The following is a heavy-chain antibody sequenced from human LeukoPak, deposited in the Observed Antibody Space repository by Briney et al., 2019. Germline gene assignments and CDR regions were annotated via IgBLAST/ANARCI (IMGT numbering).Heavy chain of an antibody. CDR1: GGTLSSYA. J-gene: IGHJ6*03. V-gene: IGHV1-69*05. D-gene: IGHD6-6*01. Sequence: ASVKVSRKASGGTLSSYAISGVRQAPGQGLEWMGGINPIFGTANYAQKFQGRVTITTDESTSTAYMELSSLRSEDTAVYYCASAVHSSSSVYYYYYMDVWGKGTTVTVSS. CDR3: ASAVHSSSSVYYYYYMDV. CDR2: INPIFGTA.